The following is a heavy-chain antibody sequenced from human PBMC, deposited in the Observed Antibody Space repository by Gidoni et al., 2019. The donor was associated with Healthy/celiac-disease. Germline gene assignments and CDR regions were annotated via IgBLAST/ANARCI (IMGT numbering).Heavy chain of an antibody. Sequence: EVPLLEPGGGLVQPGGSLRLSCAASGFTFSCHAMRWGRQAPGTGLGWFAAMSGSGGSTYYADAVKGRFTSSRDNSKNTLYLQMNSLRAEDTAVYYGAKAGYSYGSFRDYGGQGTLVTVSS. CDR1: GFTFSCHA. CDR3: AKAGYSYGSFRDY. CDR2: MSGSGGST. J-gene: IGHJ4*02. V-gene: IGHV3-23*01. D-gene: IGHD5-18*01.